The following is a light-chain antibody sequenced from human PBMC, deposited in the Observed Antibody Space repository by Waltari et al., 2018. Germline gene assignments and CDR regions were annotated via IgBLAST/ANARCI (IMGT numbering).Light chain of an antibody. CDR3: SSYAGRDILV. V-gene: IGLV2-8*01. CDR2: EVY. Sequence: QSARTQPPSASGSPGQSVAISCPGTSSDVGGYNYVSWYQKHPGKAPRLMIYEVYKRPSGVPDRFSGSKSGNTASLTVSGLQAEDEADYYCSSYAGRDILVFGGGTRLTVL. CDR1: SSDVGGYNY. J-gene: IGLJ2*01.